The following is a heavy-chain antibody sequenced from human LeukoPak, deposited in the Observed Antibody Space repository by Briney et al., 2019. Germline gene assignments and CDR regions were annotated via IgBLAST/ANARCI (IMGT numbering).Heavy chain of an antibody. D-gene: IGHD1-1*01. J-gene: IGHJ4*02. V-gene: IGHV4-31*11. CDR1: GGSISSGGYS. Sequence: SETLSLTCAVSGGSISSGGYSWSWIRQHPGTGLEWIGYIYYSGSTYYNPSLKNRVTISVDTSKNQFSLKLSSVTAADTAVYYCARRISNNWIFDYWGQGTLVTVSS. CDR2: IYYSGST. CDR3: ARRISNNWIFDY.